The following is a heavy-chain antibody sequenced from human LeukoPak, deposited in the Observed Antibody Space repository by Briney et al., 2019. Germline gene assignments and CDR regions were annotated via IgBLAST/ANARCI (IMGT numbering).Heavy chain of an antibody. Sequence: GGSLRLSCSASGVTFTTNSMHWVRQAPGKGLEFVSAITSNGGSTYYADSLKGRFTISRDNSKNTLYLQMSSLRADDTAVYYCVTVGMTSIWSYLRFDPRGQGTLVSVSS. CDR3: VTVGMTSIWSYLRFDP. D-gene: IGHD1-26*01. CDR1: GVTFTTNS. CDR2: ITSNGGST. J-gene: IGHJ5*02. V-gene: IGHV3-64D*08.